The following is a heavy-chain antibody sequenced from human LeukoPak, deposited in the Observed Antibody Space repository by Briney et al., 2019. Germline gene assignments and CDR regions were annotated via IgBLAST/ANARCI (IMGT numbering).Heavy chain of an antibody. CDR1: GFSLGDYW. J-gene: IGHJ4*02. Sequence: SGGSLRLSCAASGFSLGDYWMTWVRQAPGKGLECVGNIKFNGSEIYYRDSVRGRFTISRDNAKNSLYLQMNSLRVEDTGGYYCTRDLNHDSSGWGQGTLVTVS. V-gene: IGHV3-7*01. CDR2: IKFNGSEI. CDR3: TRDLNHDSSG. D-gene: IGHD3-22*01.